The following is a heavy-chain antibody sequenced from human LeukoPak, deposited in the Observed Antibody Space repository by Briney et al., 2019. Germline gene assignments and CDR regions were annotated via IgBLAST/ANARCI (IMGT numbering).Heavy chain of an antibody. J-gene: IGHJ4*02. Sequence: GGSLRLSCVASGFTFGKYWMSWVRQAPGKGLEWVANVKLDGSEKNYVDSVKGRFTISRDNTKNSLYLQMNSLRAEDTAVFYCARDQYDTWSRRGNFDSWGQGTLVIVSS. CDR1: GFTFGKYW. CDR3: ARDQYDTWSRRGNFDS. CDR2: VKLDGSEK. V-gene: IGHV3-7*03. D-gene: IGHD3-3*01.